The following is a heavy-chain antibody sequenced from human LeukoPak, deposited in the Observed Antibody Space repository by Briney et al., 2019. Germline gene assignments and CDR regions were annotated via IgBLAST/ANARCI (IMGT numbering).Heavy chain of an antibody. Sequence: GGSLRLSCAASGFIFSSYGMNWVRQAPGKGLEWGADIKEDGSAKYYVDSVKGRFTISRDNAKNSLYLQMNSLRAEDTAVYYCVMDMDVWGQGTTVTVSS. CDR3: VMDMDV. V-gene: IGHV3-7*05. CDR1: GFIFSSYG. J-gene: IGHJ6*02. CDR2: IKEDGSAK.